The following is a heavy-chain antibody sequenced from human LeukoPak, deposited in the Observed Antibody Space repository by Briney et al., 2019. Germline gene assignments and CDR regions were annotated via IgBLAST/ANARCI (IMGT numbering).Heavy chain of an antibody. Sequence: GGSLRLSCAASGFTFSDYYMSWLRQAPGKGLEWVSYISSSSYTNYADSVKGRFTISRDNAKNSLYLQMNSLRAEDTAVYYCARGFMVRGAINAFDIWGQGTMVTVSS. J-gene: IGHJ3*02. D-gene: IGHD3-10*01. CDR2: ISSSSYT. CDR1: GFTFSDYY. CDR3: ARGFMVRGAINAFDI. V-gene: IGHV3-11*06.